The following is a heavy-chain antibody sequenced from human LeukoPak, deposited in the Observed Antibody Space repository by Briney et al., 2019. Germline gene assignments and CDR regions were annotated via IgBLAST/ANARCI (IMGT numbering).Heavy chain of an antibody. CDR1: GFIFNKYT. CDR2: ISPSGSYI. V-gene: IGHV3-21*01. D-gene: IGHD1-1*01. Sequence: GGSLRLSCAASGFIFNKYTMNWVRQAPGKGLEWVSSISPSGSYIYYADSVKGRFTISRDNAKNSLYLQMNSLRAEDTAAFYCARLAIWNLGAGGFDYWGQGTLVTVSS. CDR3: ARLAIWNLGAGGFDY. J-gene: IGHJ4*01.